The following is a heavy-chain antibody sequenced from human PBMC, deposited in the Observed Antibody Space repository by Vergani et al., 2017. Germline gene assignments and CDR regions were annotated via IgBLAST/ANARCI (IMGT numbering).Heavy chain of an antibody. Sequence: EVQLVESGGGLVQPGRSLRLSCTASGFTFGDYAISWVRQAPGKGLEWVGFIRSKAYGGTTEYAASVKGRFTISRDDSKSIAYLQMNSLKTEDTAVYYCTRDPYSGYFDYWGQGTLVTVSS. CDR1: GFTFGDYA. V-gene: IGHV3-49*04. CDR3: TRDPYSGYFDY. CDR2: IRSKAYGGTT. J-gene: IGHJ4*02. D-gene: IGHD4-11*01.